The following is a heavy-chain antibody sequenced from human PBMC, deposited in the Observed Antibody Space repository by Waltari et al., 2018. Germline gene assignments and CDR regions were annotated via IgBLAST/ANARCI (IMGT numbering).Heavy chain of an antibody. V-gene: IGHV4-59*08. CDR3: ARRAVTSAVSTGENWFDP. CDR1: GDSSSRYS. Sequence: QVQMQESGPGLVNPSETLSLICTVSGDSSSRYSWNWIRQSPGKGLEWLGYIYYNGNTKYNPHPEGRLTMSIDTSRRQFSLNLNSVTAADTAVYYCARRAVTSAVSTGENWFDPWGQGTLVTVSS. CDR2: IYYNGNT. D-gene: IGHD4-17*01. J-gene: IGHJ5*02.